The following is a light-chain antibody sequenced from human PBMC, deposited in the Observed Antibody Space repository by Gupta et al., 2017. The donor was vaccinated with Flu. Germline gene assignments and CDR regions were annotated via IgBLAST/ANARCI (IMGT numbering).Light chain of an antibody. V-gene: IGLV2-14*01. CDR1: SSDIGTYNY. CDR2: EVS. Sequence: QSALTQPASVSGSPGQSITISCTGTSSDIGTYNYVSWYRQNPGKAPKLMIYEVSNRPSGVSNRFSGSKSGNTASLTISGLQAEDEADYYCSSYIGNNTYVFATGTKVTVL. CDR3: SSYIGNNTYV. J-gene: IGLJ1*01.